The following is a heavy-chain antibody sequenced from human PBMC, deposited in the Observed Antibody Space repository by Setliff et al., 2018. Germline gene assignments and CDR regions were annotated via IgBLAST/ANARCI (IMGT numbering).Heavy chain of an antibody. V-gene: IGHV4-38-2*02. J-gene: IGHJ5*02. CDR3: ARYIPSAGCFDP. D-gene: IGHD2-21*01. CDR2: FFHTGST. CDR1: GYSISSGYY. Sequence: SETLSLTCTVSGYSISSGYYWGWIRQPPGKGLEWLGSFFHTGSTYYKSSLESRVTISVDTSKKQFSLMLTSVTAADTAVYYCARYIPSAGCFDPWGQGALVTVSS.